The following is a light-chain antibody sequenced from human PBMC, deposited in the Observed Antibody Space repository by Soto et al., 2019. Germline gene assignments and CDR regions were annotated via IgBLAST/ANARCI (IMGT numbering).Light chain of an antibody. J-gene: IGKJ3*01. Sequence: DIQMTQSPSSLSASVGDRVTITCRASQDMSNFLDWFQQKPGKAPKSLIHSASILQSGVPSKFSGSGSGTDFTLTISTLQPEDFATYYCQQYLSYPPTFGPGTKVDIK. CDR3: QQYLSYPPT. V-gene: IGKV1-16*02. CDR1: QDMSNF. CDR2: SAS.